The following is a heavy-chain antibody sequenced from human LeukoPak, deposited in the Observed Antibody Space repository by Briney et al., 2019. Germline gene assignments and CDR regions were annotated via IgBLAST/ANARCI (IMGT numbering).Heavy chain of an antibody. V-gene: IGHV4-31*03. Sequence: PSQTLSLTCTVSGGSISSGGYYWSWLRQHPGKGLEWIVYIYYSGSTYYNPSLKSRVTISVDRSKNQFSLKLSSVTAADTAVYYCARDRYYYDNSGFPLHDAFDIWGQGTMVTVSS. D-gene: IGHD3-22*01. CDR2: IYYSGST. CDR3: ARDRYYYDNSGFPLHDAFDI. J-gene: IGHJ3*02. CDR1: GGSISSGGYY.